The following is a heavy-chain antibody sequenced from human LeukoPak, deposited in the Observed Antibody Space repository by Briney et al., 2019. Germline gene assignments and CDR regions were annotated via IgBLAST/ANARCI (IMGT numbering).Heavy chain of an antibody. J-gene: IGHJ6*03. CDR2: IRGYSGNA. D-gene: IGHD6-19*01. Sequence: ASVKVSCKASGYTLNNYAMSWVRQAPGQGIGWKGWIRGYSGNAKYLAKCQGRVTMTMERSTSTVYMELRSLMSDDTAVYYCAREVPANYTSGSYPRALYQYMDVWGKGTTVTVS. V-gene: IGHV1-18*01. CDR1: GYTLNNYA. CDR3: AREVPANYTSGSYPRALYQYMDV.